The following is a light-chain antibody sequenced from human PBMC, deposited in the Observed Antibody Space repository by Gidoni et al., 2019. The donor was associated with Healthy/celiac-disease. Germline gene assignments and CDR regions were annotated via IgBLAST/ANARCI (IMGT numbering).Light chain of an antibody. CDR3: QQDDNLPYT. V-gene: IGKV1-33*01. Sequence: DIQMPQSPSSLSASVGDRVTITCQASQDISNYLNWYQQKPGKAPKLLIYDASNLETGVPSRFSGSGSGTDFTFTISSLQPEDIATYYCQQDDNLPYTFXXXTKLEIK. CDR2: DAS. CDR1: QDISNY. J-gene: IGKJ2*01.